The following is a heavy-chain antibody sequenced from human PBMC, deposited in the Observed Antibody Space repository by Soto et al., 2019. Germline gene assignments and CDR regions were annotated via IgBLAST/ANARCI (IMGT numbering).Heavy chain of an antibody. J-gene: IGHJ4*02. CDR2: ISVYNGDT. CDR1: GYTFTSYG. CDR3: ARYPGRGETAMAWTYFDY. V-gene: IGHV1-18*01. D-gene: IGHD5-18*01. Sequence: QVQLVQSGDEVKKPGASVKVSCKASGYTFTSYGITWVRQAPGQGLEWMGWISVYNGDTKYAQKVQGRVAMTTDTHPSTADMDLRSGRSADTAVYFCARYPGRGETAMAWTYFDYWGQGTLVTVSS.